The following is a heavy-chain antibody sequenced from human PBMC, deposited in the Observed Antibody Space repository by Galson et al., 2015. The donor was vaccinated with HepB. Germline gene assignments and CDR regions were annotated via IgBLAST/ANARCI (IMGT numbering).Heavy chain of an antibody. CDR3: ARDAPPFTFGGVIVFAY. J-gene: IGHJ4*02. CDR1: GGTFSSYT. CDR2: IIPIPGIA. V-gene: IGHV1-69*04. D-gene: IGHD3-16*02. Sequence: SVKVSCKASGGTFSSYTISWVRQAPGQGLEWMGRIIPIPGIANYAKKFQGRVTITADKSTSTAYMELSSLRSEDTAVYYCARDAPPFTFGGVIVFAYWGQGTLVTVSS.